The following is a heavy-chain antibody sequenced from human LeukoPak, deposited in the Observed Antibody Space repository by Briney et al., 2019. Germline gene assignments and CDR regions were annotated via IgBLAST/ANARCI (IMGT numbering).Heavy chain of an antibody. CDR1: GYTFTSYY. J-gene: IGHJ4*02. Sequence: ASVKVSCKASGYTFTSYYMHWVRQAPGKGLEWMGGFDPEDGETIYAQKFQGRVTMTEDTSTDTAYMELSSLRSEDTAVYYCATGCRYSSSCTDFDYWGQGTLVTVSS. D-gene: IGHD6-13*01. V-gene: IGHV1-24*01. CDR3: ATGCRYSSSCTDFDY. CDR2: FDPEDGET.